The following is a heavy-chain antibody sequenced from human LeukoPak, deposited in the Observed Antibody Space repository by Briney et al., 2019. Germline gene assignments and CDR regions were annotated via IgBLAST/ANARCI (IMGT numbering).Heavy chain of an antibody. CDR2: INWNGGST. V-gene: IGHV3-20*04. J-gene: IGHJ4*02. Sequence: PSETLSLTCTVSGGSISSYYWSWVRQAPGKGLEWVSGINWNGGSTGYADSVKGRFTISRGNAKNSLYLQMNSLRAEDTALYYCARDATRGIAAHDYFDYWGQGTLVTVSS. CDR1: GGSISSYY. CDR3: ARDATRGIAAHDYFDY. D-gene: IGHD6-13*01.